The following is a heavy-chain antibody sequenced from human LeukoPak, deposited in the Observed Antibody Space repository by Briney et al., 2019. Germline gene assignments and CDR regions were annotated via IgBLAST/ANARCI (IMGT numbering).Heavy chain of an antibody. CDR1: GFTFSSYA. CDR3: ARSGGVGNWVRGVPGAFDI. D-gene: IGHD3-10*01. V-gene: IGHV3-30-3*01. J-gene: IGHJ3*02. Sequence: PGGSLRLSCAASGFTFSSYAMHWVRQAPGKGLEWVAVISYDGSNKYYADSVKGRFTISRDNAKNSLYLQMNSLRAEDTAVYYCARSGGVGNWVRGVPGAFDIWGQGTMVTVSS. CDR2: ISYDGSNK.